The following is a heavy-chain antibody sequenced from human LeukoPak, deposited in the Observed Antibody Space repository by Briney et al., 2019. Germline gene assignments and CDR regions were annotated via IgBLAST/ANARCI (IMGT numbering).Heavy chain of an antibody. CDR3: VRDRSITIFGVVHDAFDI. CDR1: GGSISSYY. J-gene: IGHJ3*02. CDR2: IYYSGST. D-gene: IGHD3-3*01. Sequence: PSETLSLTCTVSGGSISSYYWSWIRQPPGKGLEWIGYIYYSGSTNYNPSLKSRVTISVDTSKNQFSLKLSSVTAADTAVYYCVRDRSITIFGVVHDAFDIWGQGTMVTVSS. V-gene: IGHV4-59*01.